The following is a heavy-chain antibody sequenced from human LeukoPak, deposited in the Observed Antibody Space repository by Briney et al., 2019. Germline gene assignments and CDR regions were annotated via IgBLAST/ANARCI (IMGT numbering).Heavy chain of an antibody. J-gene: IGHJ5*02. CDR3: ARDQHGDYYNWFDP. D-gene: IGHD4-17*01. CDR1: GYTFTGCY. V-gene: IGHV1-2*02. CDR2: INPNSGGT. Sequence: ASVKVSCKASGYTFTGCYMHWVRQAPGQGLEWMGWINPNSGGTNYAQKFQGRVTMTRDTSISTAYMELSRLRSDDTAVYYCARDQHGDYYNWFDPWGQGTLVTVSS.